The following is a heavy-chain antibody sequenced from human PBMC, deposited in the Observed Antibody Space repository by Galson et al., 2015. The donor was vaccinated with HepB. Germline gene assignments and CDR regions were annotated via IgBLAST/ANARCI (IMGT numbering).Heavy chain of an antibody. CDR2: IKQDGSEK. D-gene: IGHD3-22*01. Sequence: SLRLSCAASGFTFSSYWMSWVRQAPGKGLEWVANIKQDGSEKYYVDSVKGRFTISRDNAKNSLYLQMNSLRAEDTAVYYCARDQYYYDSSGYYLYYGMDVWGQGTTVTVSS. CDR1: GFTFSSYW. CDR3: ARDQYYYDSSGYYLYYGMDV. V-gene: IGHV3-7*03. J-gene: IGHJ6*02.